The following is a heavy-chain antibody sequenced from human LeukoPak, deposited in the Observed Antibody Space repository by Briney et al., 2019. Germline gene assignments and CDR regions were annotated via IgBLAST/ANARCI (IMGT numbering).Heavy chain of an antibody. CDR2: INWNGGST. D-gene: IGHD2-2*02. CDR1: GFTFDDYG. V-gene: IGHV3-20*04. CDR3: ARAPPRNFRDTCSSTSCYKYYFDY. J-gene: IGHJ4*02. Sequence: GGSLRLSCAASGFTFDDYGMSWVRQAPGKGLEWVSGINWNGGSTGYADSVKGRFTISRDNAKNSLYLQTNSLRAEDTAVYYCARAPPRNFRDTCSSTSCYKYYFDYWGQGTLVTVSS.